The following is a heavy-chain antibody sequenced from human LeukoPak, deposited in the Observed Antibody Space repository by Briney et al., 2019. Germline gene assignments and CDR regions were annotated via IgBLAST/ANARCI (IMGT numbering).Heavy chain of an antibody. CDR1: GFTFNSYW. D-gene: IGHD3-16*01. Sequence: GGSLRLSCAASGFTFNSYWMSWVRQAPGKGLEWVANIKQDGSVKYYVDSGKGRFTISRDNAKSSLYLQMNSLRAEDTAVYYCARDLGGLDYWGQGTLVTVSS. CDR3: ARDLGGLDY. CDR2: IKQDGSVK. J-gene: IGHJ4*02. V-gene: IGHV3-7*01.